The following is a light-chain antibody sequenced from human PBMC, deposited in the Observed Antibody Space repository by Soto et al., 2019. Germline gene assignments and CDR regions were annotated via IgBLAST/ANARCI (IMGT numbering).Light chain of an antibody. V-gene: IGLV2-14*03. CDR3: SSHSSSSAYYV. Sequence: QSALTQPASVSGSPGQSITISCTGTSSDVGTYKYVSWYQQLPGKAPKLIIYEVNNRPSGVSNRFSGSKSVNTASLTISGLQAEDEADYYCSSHSSSSAYYVFGTGTKVTVL. CDR2: EVN. CDR1: SSDVGTYKY. J-gene: IGLJ1*01.